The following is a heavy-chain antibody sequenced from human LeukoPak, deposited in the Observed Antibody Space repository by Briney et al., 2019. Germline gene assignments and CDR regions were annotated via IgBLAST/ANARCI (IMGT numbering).Heavy chain of an antibody. J-gene: IGHJ3*02. D-gene: IGHD6-6*01. Sequence: SETLSLTCAVSGGSISSSNWWSWVRQPPGKGLEWIGEIYHSGSTNYNPSLKSRVTISVDTSKNHFSLKLSSVTAADTAVYYCARYRSLFVAFDIWGQGTMVTVSS. CDR2: IYHSGST. CDR3: ARYRSLFVAFDI. CDR1: GGSISSSNW. V-gene: IGHV4-4*02.